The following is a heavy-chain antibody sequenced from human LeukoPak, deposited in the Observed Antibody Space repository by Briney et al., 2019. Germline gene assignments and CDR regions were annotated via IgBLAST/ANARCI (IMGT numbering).Heavy chain of an antibody. CDR1: GYSFVLYG. V-gene: IGHV1-18*01. D-gene: IGHD3-22*01. CDR3: ARDDERNPARYYYDSSGSYDP. Sequence: GASVKVSCKASGYSFVLYGISWVRQAPGQGLEWMGWISAYNGNTNYAQKLQGRVTMTTDTSTSTAYMELRSLRSDDTAVYYCARDDERNPARYYYDSSGSYDPWGQGTLVTVSS. CDR2: ISAYNGNT. J-gene: IGHJ5*02.